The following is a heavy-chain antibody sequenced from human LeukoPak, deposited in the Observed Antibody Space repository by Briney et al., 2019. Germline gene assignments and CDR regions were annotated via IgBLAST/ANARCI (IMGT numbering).Heavy chain of an antibody. D-gene: IGHD3-10*01. CDR1: GGSISSYY. J-gene: IGHJ3*02. CDR2: IYYSGST. V-gene: IGHV4-59*08. CDR3: ARVPPTYYYGPGNYRGAFDI. Sequence: PSETLSLTCTVSGGSISSYYWSWIRQPPGKGLEWMGYIYYSGSTNYNPSLKSRVTISVDTSKNQFSLKLSSVTAADTAVYYCARVPPTYYYGPGNYRGAFDIWGQGTMVTVSS.